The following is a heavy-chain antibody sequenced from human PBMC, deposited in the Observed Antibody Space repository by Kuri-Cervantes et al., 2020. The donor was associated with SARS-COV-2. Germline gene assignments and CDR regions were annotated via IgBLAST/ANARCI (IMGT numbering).Heavy chain of an antibody. CDR1: GGSFSGYY. CDR2: INHGGGT. Sequence: ESLKISCAVYGGSFSGYYWSWIRQPPGKGLEWIGEINHGGGTNYNPSLMSRATISVDTSKNQFSLKLRSVTAADTAVYYCARGVRFLDPKYYYFYYYMDVWGKGTTVTVSS. CDR3: ARGVRFLDPKYYYFYYYMDV. V-gene: IGHV4-34*01. J-gene: IGHJ6*03. D-gene: IGHD3-3*01.